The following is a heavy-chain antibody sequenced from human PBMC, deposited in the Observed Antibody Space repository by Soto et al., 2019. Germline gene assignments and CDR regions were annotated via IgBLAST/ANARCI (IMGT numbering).Heavy chain of an antibody. Sequence: SQTLSLTCAISGDSVSSNSAALNWIRQSPSRGLEWLGRTYYRSKWYNDHAVSVKSRITINPDTSKNQFSLQLNSVTPEDTAVYYCARDFSHIVVVPAAIRGYYFDYWGQGTLVTVSS. CDR2: TYYRSKWYN. CDR1: GDSVSSNSAA. V-gene: IGHV6-1*01. D-gene: IGHD2-2*02. CDR3: ARDFSHIVVVPAAIRGYYFDY. J-gene: IGHJ4*02.